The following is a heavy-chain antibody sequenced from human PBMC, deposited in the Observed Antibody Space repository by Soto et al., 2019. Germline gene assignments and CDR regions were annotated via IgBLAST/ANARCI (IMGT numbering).Heavy chain of an antibody. J-gene: IGHJ6*02. Sequence: KPSETLSLTCTVSGGTISSGDYYLSWVRQPPGKGLEWIGYIFHSGNAYYNPSLESRLSISVDTSKNQFSLKLTSVTAADTAEYYCARYKDAYALDVWDPGTTVTLFS. CDR3: ARYKDAYALDV. CDR2: IFHSGNA. V-gene: IGHV4-30-4*01. D-gene: IGHD1-1*01. CDR1: GGTISSGDYY.